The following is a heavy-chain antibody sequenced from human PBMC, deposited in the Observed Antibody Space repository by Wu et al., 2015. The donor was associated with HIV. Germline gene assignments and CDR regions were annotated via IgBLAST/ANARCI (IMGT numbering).Heavy chain of an antibody. D-gene: IGHD2-15*01. V-gene: IGHV1-69*05. CDR2: IIPIFGTA. J-gene: IGHJ6*02. CDR3: ATEGYCSGGSCSTEFYYYYGMDV. CDR1: GGTFSSYA. Sequence: QVQLVQSGAEVKKPGSSVKVSCKASGGTFSSYAISWVRQAPGQGLEWMGGIIPIFGTANYAQKFQGRVTITTDESTSTAYMELSSLRSEDTAVYYCATEGYCSGGSCSTEFYYYYGMDVWGQGTTVTVSS.